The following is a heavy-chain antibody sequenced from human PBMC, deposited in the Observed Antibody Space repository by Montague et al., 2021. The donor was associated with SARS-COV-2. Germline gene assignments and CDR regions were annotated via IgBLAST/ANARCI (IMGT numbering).Heavy chain of an antibody. Sequence: PALVKPTQTLTLTCTFSGFSLSTSGMCVSWVRRPPGKALEWLARIDWDDDKHYSTSLKTRLTISKDTSKNQVVLTMTNMDPVDTATYYCARSSVVRGVSLDYWGQGTLITVSS. CDR2: IDWDDDK. CDR1: GFSLSTSGMC. D-gene: IGHD3-10*01. J-gene: IGHJ4*02. CDR3: ARSSVVRGVSLDY. V-gene: IGHV2-70*19.